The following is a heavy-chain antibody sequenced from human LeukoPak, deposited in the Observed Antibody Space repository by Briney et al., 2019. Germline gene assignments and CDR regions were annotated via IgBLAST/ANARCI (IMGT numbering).Heavy chain of an antibody. CDR3: AKITVGATTGDY. CDR2: IRYDGSNK. Sequence: GGSLRLSCAASGFTFSSYGMHWVRQAPGKGLEWVAFIRYDGSNKYYADSVKGRFTISRDNSKNSLYLQMNSLRAEDTAVYYCAKITVGATTGDYWGQGTLVTVSS. V-gene: IGHV3-30*02. J-gene: IGHJ4*02. D-gene: IGHD1-26*01. CDR1: GFTFSSYG.